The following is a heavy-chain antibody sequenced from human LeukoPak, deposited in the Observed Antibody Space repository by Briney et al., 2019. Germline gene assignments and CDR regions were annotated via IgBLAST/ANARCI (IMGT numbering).Heavy chain of an antibody. Sequence: SETPSLTCAVYGGSFSGYYWSWIRQPPGKGLEYIGEINHGGSTKYNPSLKSRVTISVDTSKSQFSLKLSSVTAADTAVYYCARGRAEYSSGWFFDYWGPGTLVTVSS. V-gene: IGHV4-34*01. CDR3: ARGRAEYSSGWFFDY. CDR2: INHGGST. J-gene: IGHJ4*02. D-gene: IGHD6-19*01. CDR1: GGSFSGYY.